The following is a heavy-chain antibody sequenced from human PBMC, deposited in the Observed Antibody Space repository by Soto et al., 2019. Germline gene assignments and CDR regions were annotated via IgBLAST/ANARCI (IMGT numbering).Heavy chain of an antibody. V-gene: IGHV1-69*13. D-gene: IGHD4-17*01. CDR2: IIPIFGTA. J-gene: IGHJ5*02. CDR3: ARGHDYGANWFDP. CDR1: GGTFSSYA. Sequence: GASVKVSCKASGGTFSSYAISWVRQAPGQGLEWMGGIIPIFGTANYAQKFQGRVTITADESTSTAYMELSSLRSEDTAVYYCARGHDYGANWFDPWGQGTLVTVSS.